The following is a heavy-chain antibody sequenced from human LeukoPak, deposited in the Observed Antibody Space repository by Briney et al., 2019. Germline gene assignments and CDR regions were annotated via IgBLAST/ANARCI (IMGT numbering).Heavy chain of an antibody. CDR1: GYTFTGYY. CDR3: AREKPEDIVVVPAATFDP. Sequence: ASVKVSCKASGYTFTGYYMHWVRQAPGQGLEWMGWINPNSGGTNYAQKFQGRVTMTRDTSISTAYMELSRLRSDDMAVYYCAREKPEDIVVVPAATFDPWGQGTLVAVSS. V-gene: IGHV1-2*02. J-gene: IGHJ5*02. CDR2: INPNSGGT. D-gene: IGHD2-2*01.